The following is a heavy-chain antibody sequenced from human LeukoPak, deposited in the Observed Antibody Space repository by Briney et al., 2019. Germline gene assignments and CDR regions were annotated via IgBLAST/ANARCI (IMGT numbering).Heavy chain of an antibody. J-gene: IGHJ4*02. D-gene: IGHD3-10*01. CDR2: ISYDGNSK. CDR3: ARDHYGYLDS. V-gene: IGHV3-30-3*01. Sequence: GGSLRLSCAASGLTFSTLAFHWVRQAPGKGLEWLAIISYDGNSKFYADSVRGRFTISRDNAKNSLYLQMSGLRFEDTAVYYCARDHYGYLDSWGQGTLVTVSS. CDR1: GLTFSTLA.